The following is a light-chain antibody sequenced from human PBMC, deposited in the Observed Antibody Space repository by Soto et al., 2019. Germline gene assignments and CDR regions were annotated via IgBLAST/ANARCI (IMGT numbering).Light chain of an antibody. V-gene: IGKV4-1*01. CDR1: QNVLYSSNNKNY. CDR2: WAS. Sequence: DIVMTQSPDSLAVSLGERATINCKSSQNVLYSSNNKNYLAWYQQKPRQPPKLLIYWASTRESGVPDRFSSSGSGTDFTLTISSLQAEDVAVYYCQQYYASPFTFGPGTKVEVK. J-gene: IGKJ3*01. CDR3: QQYYASPFT.